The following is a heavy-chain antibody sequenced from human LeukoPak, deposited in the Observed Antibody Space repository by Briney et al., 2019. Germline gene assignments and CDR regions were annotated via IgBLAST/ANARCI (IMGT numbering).Heavy chain of an antibody. CDR3: AKADTTLDPFDH. J-gene: IGHJ4*02. CDR1: GFTFNSYA. CDR2: LSGSGGDT. Sequence: GGSLRLSCATSGFTFNSYAMSWVRQAPGKGLEWVSGLSGSGGDTDYADSVKGRFTISRDNSKNSLYLQMSSLRTEDTALYYCAKADTTLDPFDHWGQGTLVTVSS. D-gene: IGHD5-18*01. V-gene: IGHV3-23*01.